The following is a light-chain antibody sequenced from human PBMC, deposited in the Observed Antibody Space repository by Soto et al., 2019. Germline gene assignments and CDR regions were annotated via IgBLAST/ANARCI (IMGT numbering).Light chain of an antibody. J-gene: IGKJ1*01. V-gene: IGKV1-5*03. CDR3: QQYNSYSSWT. CDR2: KAS. CDR1: QSISTW. Sequence: IQMTQSPSTLSAYVGDRVTITCRASQSISTWLAWYQQKPGKAPKLLIYKASSLESGVPSSFSGSGSGTEFTLTISSLQPDDFATYYCQQYNSYSSWTFGQGTKV.